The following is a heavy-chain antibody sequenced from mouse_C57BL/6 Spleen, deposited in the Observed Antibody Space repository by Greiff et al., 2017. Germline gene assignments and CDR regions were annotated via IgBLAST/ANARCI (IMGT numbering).Heavy chain of an antibody. V-gene: IGHV1-69*01. J-gene: IGHJ2*01. CDR3: ARGDGYPYFDD. CDR2: IDPSASYT. Sequence: QVQLQQPGAELVMPGASVKLSCTASGYTFTSYWMHWVQQRPGQGLEWIGEIDPSASYTNYNQKFKGKSTLTVDKSSSTAYMQLSSLTSEDSAVYYCARGDGYPYFDDWGQGTTLTVSS. CDR1: GYTFTSYW. D-gene: IGHD2-3*01.